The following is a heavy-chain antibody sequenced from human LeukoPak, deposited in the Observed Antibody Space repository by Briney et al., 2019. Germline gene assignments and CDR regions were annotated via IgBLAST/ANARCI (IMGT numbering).Heavy chain of an antibody. J-gene: IGHJ4*02. CDR1: GGSIYRGDHS. Sequence: SETLSLTCTVSGGSIYRGDHSWSWIRQPPGKGLEYIGYIYYTGSTHYKPSLKSRVTISVDASKNQFSLKLASVTAADTAVYYCARGLWLGNFFFESWGQGTLVTVSS. CDR3: ARGLWLGNFFFES. CDR2: IYYTGST. D-gene: IGHD5-18*01. V-gene: IGHV4-30-4*01.